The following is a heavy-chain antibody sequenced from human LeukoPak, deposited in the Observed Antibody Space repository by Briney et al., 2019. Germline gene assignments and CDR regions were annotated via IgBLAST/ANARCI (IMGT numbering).Heavy chain of an antibody. CDR2: INAGNGNT. CDR3: ARDQAMGYFDY. J-gene: IGHJ4*02. V-gene: IGHV1-3*01. CDR1: GYTFTSYA. Sequence: ASVKVSCKASGYTFTSYAMHWVRQAPGQRLEWMGWINAGNGNTKYSQKFQGRVTITRDTSASTDYMELSSLRSEDTAVYYCARDQAMGYFDYWGQGTLVTVSS. D-gene: IGHD5-18*01.